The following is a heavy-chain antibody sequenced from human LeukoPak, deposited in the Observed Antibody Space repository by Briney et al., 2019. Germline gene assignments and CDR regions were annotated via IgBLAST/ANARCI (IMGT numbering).Heavy chain of an antibody. J-gene: IGHJ4*02. CDR3: AKNLVLRFLEWLLDRYYFDY. D-gene: IGHD3-3*01. Sequence: GGSLRLSCAASGFTFSSYAMSWVRQAPGKGLEWVSAISGSGGSTYYADSVKGRFTISRDNSKNTLYLQMNSLRAEDTAVYYCAKNLVLRFLEWLLDRYYFDYRGQGTLVTVSS. CDR1: GFTFSSYA. V-gene: IGHV3-23*01. CDR2: ISGSGGST.